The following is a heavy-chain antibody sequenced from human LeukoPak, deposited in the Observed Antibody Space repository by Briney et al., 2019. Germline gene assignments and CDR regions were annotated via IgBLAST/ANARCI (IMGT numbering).Heavy chain of an antibody. V-gene: IGHV3-23*01. CDR3: AGTLVSSYSSLDY. CDR1: GFTFSPYA. D-gene: IGHD6-19*01. J-gene: IGHJ4*02. Sequence: PGGSLRLSCAVSGFTFSPYAMAWVRQAPGKGLEWVSGISDNTYYADSVRGRFTISRDNSKNTLYLQMNSLRAEDTAVYYCAGTLVSSYSSLDYWGQGTLVTVSS. CDR2: ISDNT.